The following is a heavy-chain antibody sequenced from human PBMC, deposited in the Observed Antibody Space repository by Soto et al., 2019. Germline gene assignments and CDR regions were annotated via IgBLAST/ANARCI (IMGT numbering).Heavy chain of an antibody. CDR2: TYYRSKWYY. J-gene: IGHJ4*02. D-gene: IGHD6-13*01. Sequence: PSQTLSLTCAISGDSVSSNSVVWNWIRQSPSRGLEWLGRTYYRSKWYYEYAESVKSRIIINPDTSKNKLSLQLNSVTPEDTGVYYCARLVGNSWIDYWGQGTLVTVSS. CDR3: ARLVGNSWIDY. CDR1: GDSVSSNSVV. V-gene: IGHV6-1*01.